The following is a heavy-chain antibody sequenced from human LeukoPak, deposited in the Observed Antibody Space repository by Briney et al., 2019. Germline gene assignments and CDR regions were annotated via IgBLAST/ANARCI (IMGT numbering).Heavy chain of an antibody. CDR1: GGSFSGYY. CDR2: INHSGST. D-gene: IGHD5-18*01. Sequence: SETLSLTCAVYGGSFSGYYWSWIRQPPGKGLEWIGEINHSGSTNYNPSLKSRVTISVDTSKNQFSLKLSSVTAADTAVYYCAISTWIPSNYWGQGTLVTVSS. V-gene: IGHV4-34*01. J-gene: IGHJ4*02. CDR3: AISTWIPSNY.